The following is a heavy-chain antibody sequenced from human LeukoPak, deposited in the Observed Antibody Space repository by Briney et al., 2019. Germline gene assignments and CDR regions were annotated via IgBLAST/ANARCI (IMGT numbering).Heavy chain of an antibody. D-gene: IGHD1-26*01. J-gene: IGHJ5*02. Sequence: PSETLSLTCTVSGGSISSGGYYWSWIGQHPGKGLEWIGYIYYSGSTYYNPSLKSRVTISVDTSKNQFSLKLSSVTAADTAVYYCARDLSAPGWFDPWGQGTLATVSS. CDR1: GGSISSGGYY. CDR3: ARDLSAPGWFDP. CDR2: IYYSGST. V-gene: IGHV4-31*03.